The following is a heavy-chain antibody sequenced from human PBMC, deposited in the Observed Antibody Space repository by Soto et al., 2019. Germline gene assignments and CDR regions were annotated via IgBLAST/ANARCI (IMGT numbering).Heavy chain of an antibody. CDR1: GFTFSSYA. J-gene: IGHJ4*02. Sequence: GGSLRLSCAASGFTFSSYAMHWVRQAPGKGLEWVAVISYDGSNKYYADSVKGRFTISRDNSKNTLYLQMNSLRAEDTAVYYCARARMRRGGVYFDYWGQGTLVTVSS. D-gene: IGHD3-16*01. CDR2: ISYDGSNK. V-gene: IGHV3-30-3*01. CDR3: ARARMRRGGVYFDY.